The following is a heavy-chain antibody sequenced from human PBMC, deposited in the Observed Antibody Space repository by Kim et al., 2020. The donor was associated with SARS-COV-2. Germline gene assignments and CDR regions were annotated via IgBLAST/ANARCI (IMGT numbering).Heavy chain of an antibody. CDR3: ARGDRDCSSASCDNF. J-gene: IGHJ4*02. CDR1: GYTFTSYD. Sequence: ASVKVSCKASGYTFTSYDINWVRQATGQGLEWMGWVNPNSGNTGYAQKFQGRVTMTRDTSISTAYMELSNLRSDDTAMYYCARGDRDCSSASCDNFWGQGTLVTVST. V-gene: IGHV1-8*01. CDR2: VNPNSGNT. D-gene: IGHD2-2*02.